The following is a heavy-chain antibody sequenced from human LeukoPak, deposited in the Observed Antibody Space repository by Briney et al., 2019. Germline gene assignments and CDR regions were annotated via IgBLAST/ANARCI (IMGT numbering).Heavy chain of an antibody. V-gene: IGHV3-23*01. D-gene: IGHD3-10*02. CDR3: AKAPMWNYYYGLDV. CDR1: GLTASHSVNNA. Sequence: GGFLRLSCAASGLTASHSVNNAMSWVRHPPGKGLEWVSGITTSGATYYADSVKGRFTVSRDNSNNTLYLHMDSLRAEDTAVYYCAKAPMWNYYYGLDVWGQGTTVTVSS. J-gene: IGHJ6*02. CDR2: ITTSGAT.